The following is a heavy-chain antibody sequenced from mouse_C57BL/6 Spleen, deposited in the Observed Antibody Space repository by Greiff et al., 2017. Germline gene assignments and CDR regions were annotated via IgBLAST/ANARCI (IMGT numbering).Heavy chain of an antibody. CDR1: GYSITSGYY. CDR2: ISYDGSN. J-gene: IGHJ3*01. V-gene: IGHV3-6*01. Sequence: EVQLQQSGPGLVKPSQSLSLTCSVTGYSITSGYYWNWIRQFPGNKLEWMGYISYDGSNNYNPSLKNRISITRDTSKNQFFLKLNSVTTEDTATYDCARDHYYGSPFAYWGQGTLVTVSA. CDR3: ARDHYYGSPFAY. D-gene: IGHD1-1*01.